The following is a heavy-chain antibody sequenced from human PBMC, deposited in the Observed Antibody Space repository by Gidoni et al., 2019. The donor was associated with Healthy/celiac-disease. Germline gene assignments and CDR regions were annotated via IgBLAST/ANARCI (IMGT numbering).Heavy chain of an antibody. V-gene: IGHV1-18*01. CDR2: ISAYNGNT. CDR3: ARDGSSWRTYAYFDY. J-gene: IGHJ4*02. D-gene: IGHD6-13*01. Sequence: QVQLVQSGAEGKKPGASVKVACKAAGYTVTSYGISWVRQAPGQGLEWMGWISAYNGNTNYAQKLQCRVTMTTDTSTSTAYMELRSLRSDDTAVYYCARDGSSWRTYAYFDYWGQGTLVTVSS. CDR1: GYTVTSYG.